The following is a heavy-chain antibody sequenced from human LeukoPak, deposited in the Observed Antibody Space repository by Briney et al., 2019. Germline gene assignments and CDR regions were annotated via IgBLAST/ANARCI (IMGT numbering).Heavy chain of an antibody. CDR1: GFTFSSYT. J-gene: IGHJ4*02. Sequence: PGGSLRLSCAASGFTFSSYTMKWVRQAPGKGLEWVSSISSSSYIYYADSVKGRFTISRDNAKNSLYLQMNSLRAEDTAVYYCAVGYYYDSSGYLAHGYFDYWGQGTLVTVSS. CDR2: ISSSSYI. V-gene: IGHV3-21*01. CDR3: AVGYYYDSSGYLAHGYFDY. D-gene: IGHD3-22*01.